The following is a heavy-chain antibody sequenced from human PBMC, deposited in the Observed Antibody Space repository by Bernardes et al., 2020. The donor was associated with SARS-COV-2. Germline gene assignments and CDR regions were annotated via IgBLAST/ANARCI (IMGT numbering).Heavy chain of an antibody. Sequence: GGSLRLSCAASGFTFSGVWMSWVRQAPGKGLEWLGRIKSKRDGGSADYAAPVEGRFTISRDDSKNTLYLQMSSLKTEDTAVYYCTSTFYYDSRGDRWGQGTLVTVSS. CDR3: TSTFYYDSRGDR. V-gene: IGHV3-15*01. CDR2: IKSKRDGGSA. J-gene: IGHJ4*02. CDR1: GFTFSGVW. D-gene: IGHD3-22*01.